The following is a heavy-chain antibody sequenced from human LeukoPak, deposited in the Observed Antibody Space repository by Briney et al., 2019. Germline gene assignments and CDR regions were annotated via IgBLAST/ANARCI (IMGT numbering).Heavy chain of an antibody. CDR2: INPSGGGT. V-gene: IGHV1-46*01. J-gene: IGHJ4*02. CDR1: GYTFTSYY. Sequence: GASVKVACKASGYTFTSYYMHWVRQAPAQGLEWMGIINPSGGGTSYAQKFQGRVTMTRDTSTSTLYMDLGSLRSNGADVYYYARAVSGGYDDYWGQGTLVTVSS. CDR3: ARAVSGGYDDY. D-gene: IGHD5-12*01.